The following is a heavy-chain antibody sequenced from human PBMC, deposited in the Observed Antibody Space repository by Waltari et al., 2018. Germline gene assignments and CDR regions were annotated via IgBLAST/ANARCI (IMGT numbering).Heavy chain of an antibody. D-gene: IGHD6-6*01. Sequence: QLQLQESGPGLVKPSETLSLTCTVSGGSISSSSYYWGWIRQPPGKGLEWIGSIYYSGSTYYNPSLKSRVTISVDTSKNQFSLKLSSVTAADTAVYYWARELHSSSSYFDYWGQGTLVTVSS. CDR1: GGSISSSSYY. J-gene: IGHJ4*02. CDR3: ARELHSSSSYFDY. V-gene: IGHV4-39*07. CDR2: IYYSGST.